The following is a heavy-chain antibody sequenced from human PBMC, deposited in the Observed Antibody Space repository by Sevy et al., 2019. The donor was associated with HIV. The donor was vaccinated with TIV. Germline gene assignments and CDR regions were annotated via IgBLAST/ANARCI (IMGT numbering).Heavy chain of an antibody. CDR3: AREPYFFDKSGYFWDY. Sequence: SETLSLTCAVSGVSVTSDTYYWSWIRQPPGKGLEWIGYVYHTGSTNYSPSFKSQVTISIYTSKNQFSLRLFSVAAADTAMYYCAREPYFFDKSGYFWDYWGQGILVTVSS. V-gene: IGHV4-61*01. D-gene: IGHD3-22*01. CDR1: GVSVTSDTYY. J-gene: IGHJ4*02. CDR2: VYHTGST.